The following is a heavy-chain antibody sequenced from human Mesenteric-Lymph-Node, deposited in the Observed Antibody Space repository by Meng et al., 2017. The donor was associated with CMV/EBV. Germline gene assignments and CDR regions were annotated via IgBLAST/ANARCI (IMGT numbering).Heavy chain of an antibody. CDR3: ARDGVVAAGFDP. V-gene: IGHV1-8*01. CDR1: GYTFTSYG. D-gene: IGHD2-15*01. J-gene: IGHJ5*02. CDR2: MNPNSGNT. Sequence: ASVKVSCKASGYTFTSYGINWVRQATGQGLEWMGWMNPNSGNTGYAQKFQGRVTMTRNTSISTAYMELSRLRSDDTAVYYCARDGVVAAGFDPWGQGTLVTVSS.